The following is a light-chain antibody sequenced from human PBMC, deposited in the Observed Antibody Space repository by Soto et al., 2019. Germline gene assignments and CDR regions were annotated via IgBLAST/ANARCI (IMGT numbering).Light chain of an antibody. CDR1: SSDVGTYNY. CDR3: SSYTSSSTYV. V-gene: IGLV2-14*01. CDR2: EVS. Sequence: QSVLTQPASVSGSPGQSITISCTGTSSDVGTYNYVSWHQLHPGKAPKLMVYEVSNRPSGVSNRFSGSKSGNTASLTISGLQAEDEADYYCSSYTSSSTYVFGTGTKLTVL. J-gene: IGLJ1*01.